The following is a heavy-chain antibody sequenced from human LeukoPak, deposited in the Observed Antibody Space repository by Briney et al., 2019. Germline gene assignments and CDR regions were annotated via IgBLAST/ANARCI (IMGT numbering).Heavy chain of an antibody. J-gene: IGHJ6*02. V-gene: IGHV4-61*02. Sequence: SETLSLTCTVSGGSISSGSYYWSWIRQPAGKGLEWIGRIYTSGSTNYNPSLKSRVTISVDTSKNQFSLKLSSVTAADTAVYYCARVDYYYYGMDVWGQGTTVTVSS. CDR1: GGSISSGSYY. CDR3: ARVDYYYYGMDV. CDR2: IYTSGST.